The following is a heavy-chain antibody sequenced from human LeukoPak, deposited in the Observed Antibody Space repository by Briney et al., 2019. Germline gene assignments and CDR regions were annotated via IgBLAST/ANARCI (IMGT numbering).Heavy chain of an antibody. D-gene: IGHD3-10*01. Sequence: GASVKVSCKASGYTFTSYYMHWVRQAPGQGLEWMGIINPSGGSTSYAQKFQGRVTMTRDTSTSTVYMELSSLRSEDTAVYYCARASITMVRGVIITPSAFDIWGQGTMVTVSS. J-gene: IGHJ3*02. CDR3: ARASITMVRGVIITPSAFDI. CDR2: INPSGGST. CDR1: GYTFTSYY. V-gene: IGHV1-46*01.